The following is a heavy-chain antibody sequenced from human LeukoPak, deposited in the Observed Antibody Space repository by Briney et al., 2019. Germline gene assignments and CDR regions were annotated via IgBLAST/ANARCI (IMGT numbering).Heavy chain of an antibody. CDR1: GFTFSSYA. Sequence: GGSLRLSCAASGFTFSSYAMSWVRQAPGKGLEWVSAISGSGGSTYYADSVKGRSTISRDNSKNTLYLQMNSLRAEDTAVYYCAKKLPTGDYYYYYYYMDVWGKGTTVTVSS. V-gene: IGHV3-23*01. J-gene: IGHJ6*03. CDR3: AKKLPTGDYYYYYYYMDV. CDR2: ISGSGGST. D-gene: IGHD2-15*01.